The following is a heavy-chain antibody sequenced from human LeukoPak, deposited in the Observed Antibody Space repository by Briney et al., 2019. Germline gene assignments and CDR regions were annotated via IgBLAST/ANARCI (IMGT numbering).Heavy chain of an antibody. V-gene: IGHV4-59*02. D-gene: IGHD6-13*01. CDR1: GGSVSGYY. J-gene: IGHJ6*02. Sequence: PSETLSLTCTVSGGSVSGYYWSWIRQPPGKGLEWIGYIYYSGSTNYNPSLKSRVTISVDTSKNQFSLKLSSVTAADTAVYYCARGIGGSSWYYDYYYYGMDVWGQGTTVTVSS. CDR2: IYYSGST. CDR3: ARGIGGSSWYYDYYYYGMDV.